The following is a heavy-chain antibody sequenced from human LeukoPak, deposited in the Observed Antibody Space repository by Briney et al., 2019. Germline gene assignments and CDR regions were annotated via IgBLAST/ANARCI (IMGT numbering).Heavy chain of an antibody. CDR2: IYYSGST. Sequence: SETLPLTCTVSGGSLSSYYWSWIRQPPGKGLEWIGYIYYSGSTSYNPSLKSRVTISVDTSQNQFSLKLSSVTAADTAVYYCARNGAAWDYYFDYWGQGTLVTVSS. J-gene: IGHJ4*02. CDR3: ARNGAAWDYYFDY. V-gene: IGHV4-59*01. CDR1: GGSLSSYY. D-gene: IGHD4-17*01.